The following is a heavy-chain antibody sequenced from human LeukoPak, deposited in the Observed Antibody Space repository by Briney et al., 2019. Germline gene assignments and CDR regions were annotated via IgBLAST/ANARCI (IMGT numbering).Heavy chain of an antibody. CDR2: ISSSGSTI. Sequence: GGSLRLSCAASGFTFSDYYMSWIRQAPGKGLEWVSYISSSGSTIYYADSVKGRFTIPRDNAKNSLYLQMNSLRAEDTAVYYCARQHYDILTGYFGFDYWGQGTLVTVSS. V-gene: IGHV3-11*01. CDR3: ARQHYDILTGYFGFDY. D-gene: IGHD3-9*01. CDR1: GFTFSDYY. J-gene: IGHJ4*02.